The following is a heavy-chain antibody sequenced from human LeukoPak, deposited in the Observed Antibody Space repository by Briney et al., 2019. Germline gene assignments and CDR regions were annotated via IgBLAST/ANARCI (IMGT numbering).Heavy chain of an antibody. Sequence: PSETLSLTCTVSGGSISSGDYYWRWIRQPPGKGLEWIVYIYYSGSTYYNPSLKSRVTISVDTSKNQFSLKLSSVTAADTAVYYCARDHSDFWSGYYTDHRAFDIWSQGTMVTVSS. J-gene: IGHJ3*02. V-gene: IGHV4-30-4*08. CDR2: IYYSGST. CDR3: ARDHSDFWSGYYTDHRAFDI. D-gene: IGHD3-3*01. CDR1: GGSISSGDYY.